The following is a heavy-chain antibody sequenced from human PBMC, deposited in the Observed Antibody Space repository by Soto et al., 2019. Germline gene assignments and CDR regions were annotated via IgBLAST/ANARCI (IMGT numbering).Heavy chain of an antibody. CDR1: GGSFSGYY. V-gene: IGHV4-34*01. CDR2: INHSGST. CDR3: AGSCGGSCPFDY. D-gene: IGHD2-15*01. Sequence: QVQLQQWGAGLLKPSETLSLTCAVYGGSFSGYYWSWIRQPPGKGLEWIGEINHSGSTNYNPSLESRVTISVDTSKNQFSLKLSSVTAADTAVYYCAGSCGGSCPFDYWGQGTLVTVSS. J-gene: IGHJ4*02.